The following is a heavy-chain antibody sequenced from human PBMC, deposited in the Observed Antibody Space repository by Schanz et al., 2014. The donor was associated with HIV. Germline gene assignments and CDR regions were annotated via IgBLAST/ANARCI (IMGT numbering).Heavy chain of an antibody. CDR2: NSYDGNKK. CDR3: AKDGVGGTLDY. V-gene: IGHV3-30*18. CDR1: GFTFSSFG. D-gene: IGHD1-26*01. J-gene: IGHJ4*02. Sequence: QGQLVESGGGVVQPGRSLRLSCEASGFTFSSFGMHWARQAPGKGLGGVAVNSYDGNKKYYRDSVKGRFTVSRDNSKNTLYMQMNSLRIEDTAVYFCAKDGVGGTLDYWGQGILVTVSS.